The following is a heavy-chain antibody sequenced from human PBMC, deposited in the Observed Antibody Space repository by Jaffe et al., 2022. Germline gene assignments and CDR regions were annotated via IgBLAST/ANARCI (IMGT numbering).Heavy chain of an antibody. Sequence: EVQLVESGGGLVQPGGSLRLSCAASGFTFSSYEMNWVRQAPGKGLEWVSYISSSGSTIYYADSVKGRFTISRDNAKNSLYLQMNSLRAEDTAVYYCARVQNYYDSSGYYNPNDYWGQGTLVTVSS. CDR3: ARVQNYYDSSGYYNPNDY. CDR1: GFTFSSYE. D-gene: IGHD3-22*01. CDR2: ISSSGSTI. J-gene: IGHJ4*02. V-gene: IGHV3-48*03.